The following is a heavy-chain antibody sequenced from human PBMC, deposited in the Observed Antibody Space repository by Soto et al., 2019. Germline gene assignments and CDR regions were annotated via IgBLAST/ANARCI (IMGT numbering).Heavy chain of an antibody. CDR3: ARDDVSLVTTFLDY. Sequence: GGSLRLSCAASGFPFNNYSIHWVRQAPCKGLEWVAVIWHDGSNEHYADSVKGRFRIARDNSNNTLYLQMNSLRGEDTALYYCARDDVSLVTTFLDYWGLGNLVTLCS. D-gene: IGHD2-21*02. J-gene: IGHJ4*02. V-gene: IGHV3-33*01. CDR2: IWHDGSNE. CDR1: GFPFNNYS.